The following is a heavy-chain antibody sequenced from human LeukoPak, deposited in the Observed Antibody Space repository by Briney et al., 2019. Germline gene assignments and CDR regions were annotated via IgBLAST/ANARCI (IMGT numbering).Heavy chain of an antibody. CDR1: EFTFSSYA. J-gene: IGHJ4*02. V-gene: IGHV3-23*01. CDR2: ISGSGGST. CDR3: AKEERWLQLYYFDY. D-gene: IGHD5-24*01. Sequence: GGSLRLSCAVSEFTFSSYAMSWVRQAPGKGLEWVSAISGSGGSTYYADSVKGRFTISRDNSKNTLYLQMNSLRAEDTAVYYCAKEERWLQLYYFDYWGQGTLVTVSS.